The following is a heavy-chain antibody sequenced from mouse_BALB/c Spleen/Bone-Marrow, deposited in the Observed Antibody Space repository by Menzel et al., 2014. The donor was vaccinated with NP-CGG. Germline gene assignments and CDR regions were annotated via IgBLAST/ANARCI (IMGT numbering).Heavy chain of an antibody. Sequence: DLVKPGASVTLSCKASGYTFTSYWINWVKQRPGQGLEWIGRIAPGSGNIYYNEMFKVKTTLTVDASSSTAYIQLSSLSSEDSAVYFCARSYSVSSPYARDYWGQGTSVTVSS. CDR1: GYTFTSYW. CDR2: IAPGSGNI. V-gene: IGHV1S41*01. D-gene: IGHD1-1*01. J-gene: IGHJ4*01. CDR3: ARSYSVSSPYARDY.